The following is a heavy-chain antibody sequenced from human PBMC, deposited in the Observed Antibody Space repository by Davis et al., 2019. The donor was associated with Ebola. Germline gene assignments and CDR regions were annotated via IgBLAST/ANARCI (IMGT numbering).Heavy chain of an antibody. Sequence: AASVKVSCKASGYTFTSYGISWVRQAPGQGLEWMGWISAYNGNTNYAQKPQGRVTMTTDTSTSTAYMELRSLRSDDTAVYYCARDSRIAAAGTFYYYYYGMDVWGQGTTVTVSS. V-gene: IGHV1-18*01. CDR1: GYTFTSYG. J-gene: IGHJ6*02. CDR3: ARDSRIAAAGTFYYYYYGMDV. D-gene: IGHD6-13*01. CDR2: ISAYNGNT.